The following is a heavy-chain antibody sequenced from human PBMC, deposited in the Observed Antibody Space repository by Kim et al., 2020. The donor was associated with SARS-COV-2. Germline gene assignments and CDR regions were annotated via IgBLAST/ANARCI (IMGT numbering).Heavy chain of an antibody. D-gene: IGHD3-22*01. CDR1: GYSFTSYW. V-gene: IGHV5-51*01. Sequence: GESLKISCKGSGYSFTSYWIGWVRQMPGKGLEWMGIIYPGDSDTRYSPSFQGQVTISADKSISTAYLQWSSLKASDTAMYYCARHGSGYYPPHGMDVWGQGTTVTVSS. J-gene: IGHJ6*02. CDR2: IYPGDSDT. CDR3: ARHGSGYYPPHGMDV.